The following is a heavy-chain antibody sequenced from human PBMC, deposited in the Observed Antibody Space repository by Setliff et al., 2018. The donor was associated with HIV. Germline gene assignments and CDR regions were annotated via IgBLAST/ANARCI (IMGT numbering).Heavy chain of an antibody. Sequence: SETLSLTCAVYGGSFSGYYWSWIRQPPGKGLEWIGEINHSGSTNYNPYLKSRVTISVDTSKNQFSLKVRSVTAADTAVYFCARHGGRSFDSWGQGTLVTVSS. J-gene: IGHJ4*02. V-gene: IGHV4-34*01. CDR2: INHSGST. CDR3: ARHGGRSFDS. CDR1: GGSFSGYY. D-gene: IGHD2-15*01.